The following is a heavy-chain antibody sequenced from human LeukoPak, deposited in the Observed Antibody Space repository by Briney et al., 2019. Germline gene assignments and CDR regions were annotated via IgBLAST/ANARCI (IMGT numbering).Heavy chain of an antibody. CDR1: GFTFSTSS. V-gene: IGHV3-30-3*01. J-gene: IGHJ1*01. D-gene: IGHD2-21*02. Sequence: GGSLRLSCAASGFTFSTSSMHWVRQTPGKGLDWVALISSDGNNKYYANSMEGRFTISRDNSKNTLSLQMNSLRDDDTAVYYCTRDPRLREFESWGQGTLVTVSS. CDR3: TRDPRLREFES. CDR2: ISSDGNNK.